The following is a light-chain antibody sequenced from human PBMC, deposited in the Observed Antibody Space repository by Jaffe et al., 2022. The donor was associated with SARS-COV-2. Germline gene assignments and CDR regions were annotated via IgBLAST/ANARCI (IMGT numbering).Light chain of an antibody. CDR2: GAS. J-gene: IGKJ4*01. CDR1: QSVSSN. Sequence: EIVMTQSPGTLSVSPGERATLSCRASQSVSSNLAWYQQKPGQAPRLLIYGASTRATGIPARFSGSGSGTEFTLTISSLQSEDFAVYYCQQYNSWPTFGGGTKVEIK. CDR3: QQYNSWPT. V-gene: IGKV3-15*01.